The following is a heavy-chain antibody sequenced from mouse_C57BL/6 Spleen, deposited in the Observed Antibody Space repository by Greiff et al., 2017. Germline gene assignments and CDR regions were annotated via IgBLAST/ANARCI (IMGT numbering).Heavy chain of an antibody. CDR2: INPNNGGT. CDR1: GYTFTDYN. CDR3: ARGRGSPFDY. D-gene: IGHD1-1*02. V-gene: IGHV1-22*01. Sequence: EVQLQQSGPELVKPGASVKMSCKASGYTFTDYNMHWVKQSHGKSLEWIGYINPNNGGTSYNQKFKGKATLTVNKSSSTAYMELRSLTSEASAVYYCARGRGSPFDYWGQGTLVTVSA. J-gene: IGHJ3*01.